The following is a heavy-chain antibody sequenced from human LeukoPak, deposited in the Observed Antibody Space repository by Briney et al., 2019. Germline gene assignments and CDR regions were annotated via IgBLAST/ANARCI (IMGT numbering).Heavy chain of an antibody. J-gene: IGHJ4*02. Sequence: SETLSLTCDVSGGSIRGDYWSWIRQPAERGLEWIGRVHTSGSTNYNPSLKSRVTLSQDTSKNQFYLRLTSVTAADTAVYYCARDGGTNRNFDYWGQGMLVTVSS. CDR3: ARDGGTNRNFDY. CDR1: GGSIRGDY. V-gene: IGHV4-4*07. D-gene: IGHD1-14*01. CDR2: VHTSGST.